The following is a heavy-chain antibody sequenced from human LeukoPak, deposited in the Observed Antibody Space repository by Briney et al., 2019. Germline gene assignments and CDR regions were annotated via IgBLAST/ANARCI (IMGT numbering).Heavy chain of an antibody. Sequence: SETLSLTCTVSGGSISSSSYYWGWIRQPPGKGLEWIGSIYYSGSTYYNPSLKSRVTISVDTSKNQFSLKLSSGTAADTAVYYCARHDYGDYNAFDIWGQGTMVTVSS. CDR1: GGSISSSSYY. J-gene: IGHJ3*02. CDR2: IYYSGST. CDR3: ARHDYGDYNAFDI. V-gene: IGHV4-39*01. D-gene: IGHD4-17*01.